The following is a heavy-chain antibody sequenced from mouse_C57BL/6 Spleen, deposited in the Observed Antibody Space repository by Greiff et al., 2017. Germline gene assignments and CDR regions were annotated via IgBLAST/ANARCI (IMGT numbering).Heavy chain of an antibody. D-gene: IGHD1-2*01. CDR3: ARRHYYGGYYAMDY. Sequence: VQLKESGPELVKPGASVKMSCKASGYTFTSYVMHWVKQKPGQGLEWIGYIYPYNDGTKYNEKFKGKATLTSDKSSSTAYMELSSLTSEDSAVYYCARRHYYGGYYAMDYWGQGTSVTVSS. CDR1: GYTFTSYV. J-gene: IGHJ4*01. CDR2: IYPYNDGT. V-gene: IGHV1-14*01.